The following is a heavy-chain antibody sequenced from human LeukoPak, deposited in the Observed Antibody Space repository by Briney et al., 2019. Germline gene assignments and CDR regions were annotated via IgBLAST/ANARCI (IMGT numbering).Heavy chain of an antibody. CDR2: INHSGST. CDR1: GGSISSYY. Sequence: SETLSLTCTVSGGSISSYYWSWIRQPPGKGLEWIGEINHSGSTNYNPSLKSRVTISVDTSKNQFSLKLSSVTAADTAVYYCARRHKRYTYYYDSSGYPHFDYWGQGTLVTVSS. CDR3: ARRHKRYTYYYDSSGYPHFDY. J-gene: IGHJ4*02. D-gene: IGHD3-22*01. V-gene: IGHV4-34*01.